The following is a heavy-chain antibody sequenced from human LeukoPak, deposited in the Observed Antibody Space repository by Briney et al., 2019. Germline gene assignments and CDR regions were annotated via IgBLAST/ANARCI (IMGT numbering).Heavy chain of an antibody. CDR1: GGTFSSYA. CDR2: IIPIFGTA. J-gene: IGHJ4*02. Sequence: GASVKVSCKPSGGTFSSYAISWVRQAPGQGLEWMGGIIPIFGTANYAQKFQGRVTITADESTSTAYMELSSLRSEDTAVYYCARAGELELRDGYFDYWGQGTLVTVSS. D-gene: IGHD1-7*01. V-gene: IGHV1-69*13. CDR3: ARAGELELRDGYFDY.